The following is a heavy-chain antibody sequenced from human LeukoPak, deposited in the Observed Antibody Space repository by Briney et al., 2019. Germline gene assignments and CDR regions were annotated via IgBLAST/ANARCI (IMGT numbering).Heavy chain of an antibody. CDR1: GDSISSSTYY. V-gene: IGHV4-39*07. CDR2: VYYSGRT. J-gene: IGHJ4*02. Sequence: SETLSLTCTVSGDSISSSTYYWGWIRQPPGKRLEWIGSVYYSGRTYYNPSLRNRVIISVDTSKHQFSLKLSSLTAADTALYFCARDGSDNWGLFDYCGQGTLVTVSS. CDR3: ARDGSDNWGLFDY. D-gene: IGHD1-1*01.